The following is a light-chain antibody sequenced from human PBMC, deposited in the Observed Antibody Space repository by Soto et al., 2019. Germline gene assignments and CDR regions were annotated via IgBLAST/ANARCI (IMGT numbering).Light chain of an antibody. Sequence: EIVMTQSPATLSVSPGERATLSCRASQGVSSKLAWYQQKPGQAPRLLIYDASTRATGIPARFSGSGSGTEFTLTISSLQSEDFAVYYCQQSNNWPWTFGQGTNVEIK. CDR2: DAS. CDR1: QGVSSK. V-gene: IGKV3-15*01. CDR3: QQSNNWPWT. J-gene: IGKJ1*01.